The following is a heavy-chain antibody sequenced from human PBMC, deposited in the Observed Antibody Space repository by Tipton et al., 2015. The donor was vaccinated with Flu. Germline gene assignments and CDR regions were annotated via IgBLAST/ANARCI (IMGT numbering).Heavy chain of an antibody. CDR2: IYTSGST. Sequence: TLSLTCTVSGGSIGSGSYYWSWIRQPAGKGLEWIGRIYTSGSTDYNPSLKSRVTISVDTSKNQFSLKLSSVTAADTAVHYCASGYYYRGDYWGQGTLVTVSS. CDR1: GGSIGSGSYY. V-gene: IGHV4-61*02. J-gene: IGHJ4*02. CDR3: ASGYYYRGDY. D-gene: IGHD3-22*01.